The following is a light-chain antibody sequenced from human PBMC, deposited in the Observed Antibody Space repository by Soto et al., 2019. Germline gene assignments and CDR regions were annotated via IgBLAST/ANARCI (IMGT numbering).Light chain of an antibody. CDR1: QSINND. CDR3: QQYNKLPPLT. V-gene: IGKV3-15*01. CDR2: GAS. Sequence: EVVMAQSPATLSVSPGERVTLSCRASQSINNDLAWYQQKVGQGPRLLIYGASTRATGIPARFSGSGSGTELTLTISSLQSEDSAVYYCQQYNKLPPLTFGGGTKVEIK. J-gene: IGKJ4*01.